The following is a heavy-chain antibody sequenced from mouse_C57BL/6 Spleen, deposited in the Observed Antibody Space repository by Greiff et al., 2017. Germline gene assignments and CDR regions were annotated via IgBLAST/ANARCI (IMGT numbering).Heavy chain of an antibody. CDR1: GYTFTSYT. Sequence: QVQLKESGAELARPGASVKMSCKASGYTFTSYTMHWVKQRPGQGLEWIGYINPSSGYTKYNQKFKDKATLTADKSSSTAYMQLSSLTSEDSAVYYCASWYDGYDFDYWGQGTTLTVSS. D-gene: IGHD2-3*01. CDR3: ASWYDGYDFDY. V-gene: IGHV1-4*01. J-gene: IGHJ2*01. CDR2: INPSSGYT.